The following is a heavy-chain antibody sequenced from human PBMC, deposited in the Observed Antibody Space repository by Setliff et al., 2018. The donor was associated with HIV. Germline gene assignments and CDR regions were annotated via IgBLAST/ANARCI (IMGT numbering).Heavy chain of an antibody. CDR1: GYTFTDYY. CDR2: IIPIFNTA. D-gene: IGHD3-10*02. CDR3: ARIVRPSYYYYYYMDV. Sequence: SVKVSCKASGYTFTDYYIQWVRQAPGQGLEWMGGIIPIFNTANYAQKFQARVTITADESTSTAYMELSSLRSEDTAVYYCARIVRPSYYYYYYMDVWGKGTTVTV. V-gene: IGHV1-69*13. J-gene: IGHJ6*03.